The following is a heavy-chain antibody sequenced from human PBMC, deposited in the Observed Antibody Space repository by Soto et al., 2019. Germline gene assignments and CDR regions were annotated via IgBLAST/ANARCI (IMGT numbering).Heavy chain of an antibody. D-gene: IGHD6-6*01. V-gene: IGHV4-31*03. CDR2: IYYSGST. Sequence: QVQLQESGPGLVKPSQTLSLTCTVSGGSISSGGYYWSWIRQHPGKGLEWIGYIYYSGSTYFNPSLKSRVTLSVDTSKNQFSLKLSSVTAADTAVYYCARDGGPIAARAFDYWGQGTLVTVSS. CDR3: ARDGGPIAARAFDY. CDR1: GGSISSGGYY. J-gene: IGHJ4*02.